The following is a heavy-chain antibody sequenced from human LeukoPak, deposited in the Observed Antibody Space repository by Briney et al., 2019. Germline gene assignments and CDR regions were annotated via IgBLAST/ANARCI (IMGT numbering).Heavy chain of an antibody. D-gene: IGHD3-10*01. Sequence: GASVKVSCKASGYTFTSYDINWVRQATGQGLEWMGWMNPNSGNTGYAQKFQGRVTMTRNTSISTAYVELSSLRSEDTAVYYCARARRITMVRGVISYNFDYWGQGTLVTVSS. CDR3: ARARRITMVRGVISYNFDY. CDR2: MNPNSGNT. CDR1: GYTFTSYD. J-gene: IGHJ4*02. V-gene: IGHV1-8*01.